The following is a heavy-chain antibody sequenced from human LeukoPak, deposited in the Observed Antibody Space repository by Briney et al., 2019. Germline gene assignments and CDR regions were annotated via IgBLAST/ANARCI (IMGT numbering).Heavy chain of an antibody. J-gene: IGHJ5*02. V-gene: IGHV3-30-3*01. Sequence: PGGSLRLSCAASGFTFSSYAMHWVRQAPGKGLEWVAVISYDGSNKYYADSVKGRFTISKDNSKNTLYLQMNSLRAEDTAVYYCARDVYYGSGSYYRGWFDPWGQGTLVTVSS. D-gene: IGHD3-10*01. CDR3: ARDVYYGSGSYYRGWFDP. CDR1: GFTFSSYA. CDR2: ISYDGSNK.